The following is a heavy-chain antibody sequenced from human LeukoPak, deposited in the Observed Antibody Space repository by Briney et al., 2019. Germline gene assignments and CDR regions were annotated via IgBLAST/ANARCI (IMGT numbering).Heavy chain of an antibody. CDR3: ARGKGDDSSGYYYLNWFDP. V-gene: IGHV4-30-4*01. CDR1: GGSISSGDYY. J-gene: IGHJ5*02. D-gene: IGHD3-22*01. CDR2: INYSGST. Sequence: SETLSLTCTVSGGSISSGDYYWSWIRQPPGKGLEWIGFINYSGSTYYNPSLRSRITISVDTSKNQFSLKLSSVAAADTAVYYCARGKGDDSSGYYYLNWFDPWGQGTLVTVSS.